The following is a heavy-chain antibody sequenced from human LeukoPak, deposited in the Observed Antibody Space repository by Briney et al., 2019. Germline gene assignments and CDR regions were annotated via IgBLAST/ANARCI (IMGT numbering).Heavy chain of an antibody. D-gene: IGHD3-22*01. J-gene: IGHJ4*02. CDR2: INPNSGGT. V-gene: IGHV1-2*02. Sequence: ASVKVSCKASGYTFTGYYMHWVRQAPGQGLEWMGWINPNSGGTNYAQKFQGRVTMTRDMSISTAYMELSRLRSDDTAVYYCAIYDSSGYSNLNYFDYWGQGTLVTDSS. CDR3: AIYDSSGYSNLNYFDY. CDR1: GYTFTGYY.